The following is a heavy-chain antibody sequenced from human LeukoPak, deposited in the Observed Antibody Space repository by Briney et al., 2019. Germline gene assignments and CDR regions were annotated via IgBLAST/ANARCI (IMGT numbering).Heavy chain of an antibody. CDR3: ARGLDCRSTSCYLDN. V-gene: IGHV3-7*01. CDR2: IKQDGSEK. D-gene: IGHD2-2*01. CDR1: GFTFTKYW. Sequence: GGSLRLSCAASGFTFTKYWMTWVRKAPGKGLEWVANIKQDGSEKFYVDPVKGRFTISRDNAKNSLDLQITSLGAEDTAVYYCARGLDCRSTSCYLDNWGQGTLVTVSS. J-gene: IGHJ4*02.